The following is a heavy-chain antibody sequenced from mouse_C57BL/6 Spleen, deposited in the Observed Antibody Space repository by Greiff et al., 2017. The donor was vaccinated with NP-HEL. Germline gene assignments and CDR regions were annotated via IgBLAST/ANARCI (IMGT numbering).Heavy chain of an antibody. CDR2: ISSGSSTI. D-gene: IGHD2-4*01. J-gene: IGHJ4*01. CDR3: ARDYYEYLIARDY. V-gene: IGHV5-17*01. CDR1: GFTFSDYG. Sequence: EVMLVESGGGLVKPGGSLKLSCAASGFTFSDYGMHWVRQAPEKGLEWVAYISSGSSTIYYADTVKGRFTISRDNAKNTLFLHITSLRSEDTAMYYCARDYYEYLIARDYWGQGTSVTVSS.